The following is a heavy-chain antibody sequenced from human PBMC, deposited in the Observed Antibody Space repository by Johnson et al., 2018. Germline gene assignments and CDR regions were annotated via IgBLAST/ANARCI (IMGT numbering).Heavy chain of an antibody. D-gene: IGHD5-18*01. J-gene: IGHJ6*03. CDR2: ISSSSSYI. V-gene: IGHV3-21*01. Sequence: VQLVESGGGLVKPGGSLRLSCAASGFTFSSYSMNWVRQAPGKGLEWVSSISSSSSYIYYADSVKGRFTISRDNAKNSLYLQMNSLRAEDTAVYYCARETRKDTAMVYYYYYMDVWGKGTTVTVSS. CDR1: GFTFSSYS. CDR3: ARETRKDTAMVYYYYYMDV.